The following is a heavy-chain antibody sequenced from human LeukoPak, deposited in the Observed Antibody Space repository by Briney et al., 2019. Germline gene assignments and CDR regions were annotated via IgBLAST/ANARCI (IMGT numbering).Heavy chain of an antibody. Sequence: PSETLSLTCTVSGGSISCYYWSWIRQPPGTGLEWIGYIYYTGRADYNPSLKSRVSMSVDTSKNQFSLRVDSMTAADTAVYYCARGDFWSGAPTDWGQGTLVTVSS. V-gene: IGHV4-59*01. CDR2: IYYTGRA. D-gene: IGHD3-3*01. J-gene: IGHJ4*02. CDR3: ARGDFWSGAPTD. CDR1: GGSISCYY.